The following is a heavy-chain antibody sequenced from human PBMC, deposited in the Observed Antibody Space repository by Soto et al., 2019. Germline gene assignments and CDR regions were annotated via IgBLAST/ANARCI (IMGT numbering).Heavy chain of an antibody. Sequence: SETLSLTCTVSGGSISSGGYYWSWIRQHPGKGLEWIGYIYYSGSTYYNPSLKSRVTISVDTSKNQFSLKLSSVTAADTAVYYCARGRNFLDYYYYGMDVWGQGTTVTVPS. V-gene: IGHV4-31*03. CDR1: GGSISSGGYY. CDR2: IYYSGST. CDR3: ARGRNFLDYYYYGMDV. J-gene: IGHJ6*02.